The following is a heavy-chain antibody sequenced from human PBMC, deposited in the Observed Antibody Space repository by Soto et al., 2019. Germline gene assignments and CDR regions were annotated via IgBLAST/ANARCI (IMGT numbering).Heavy chain of an antibody. J-gene: IGHJ4*02. CDR1: GYTFTGYY. Sequence: ASVQVSCKASGYTFTGYYMHWVRQAPGQGLEWMGWINPNSGGTNYAQKFQGRVTMTRDTSISTAYMELSRLRSDDTAVYYCAREFAYYYDSSGSLWGQGTLVTVSS. CDR2: INPNSGGT. D-gene: IGHD3-22*01. CDR3: AREFAYYYDSSGSL. V-gene: IGHV1-2*02.